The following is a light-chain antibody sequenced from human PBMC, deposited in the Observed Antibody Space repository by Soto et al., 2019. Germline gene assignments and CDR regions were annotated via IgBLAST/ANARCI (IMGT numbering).Light chain of an antibody. CDR1: QSVSNN. V-gene: IGKV3-15*01. CDR3: QQYNNWPFS. Sequence: EIVLTQSPGTLSLSPGERATLSCRASQSVSNNYLAWHQQKPGQTPRLLIYGASIRATGVPARFSGTGSETDFTLTISGLQSEDSAVYFCQQYNNWPFSFGQGTRLEIK. CDR2: GAS. J-gene: IGKJ5*01.